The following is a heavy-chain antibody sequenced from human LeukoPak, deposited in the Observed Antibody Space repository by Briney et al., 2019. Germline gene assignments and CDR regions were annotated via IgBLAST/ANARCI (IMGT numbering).Heavy chain of an antibody. D-gene: IGHD3-3*01. CDR1: GFTFSSYA. Sequence: PGGSLRLSCAASGFTFSSYAMHWVRQAPGKGLEWVAVISYDGSNKYYADSVKGRFTISRDNSKNTLYLQMNSLRAEDTAVYYCARVLRFLEGSRAFDIWGQGTMVTVSS. V-gene: IGHV3-30-3*01. CDR3: ARVLRFLEGSRAFDI. CDR2: ISYDGSNK. J-gene: IGHJ3*02.